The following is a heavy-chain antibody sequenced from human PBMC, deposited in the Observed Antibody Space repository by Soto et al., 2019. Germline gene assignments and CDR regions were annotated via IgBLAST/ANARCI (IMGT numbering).Heavy chain of an antibody. CDR1: GYTFTSYD. V-gene: IGHV1-8*01. Sequence: QVQLVQSGAEVKKPGASVKVSCKASGYTFTSYDINWVRQATGQGLEWMGWMSPQSGNTGYAQNCQGRVIMTRDTSINTAYLELSSLRSEDTAVYYCARGVDAGLDYWGQGALVTVSS. J-gene: IGHJ4*02. CDR3: ARGVDAGLDY. D-gene: IGHD6-13*01. CDR2: MSPQSGNT.